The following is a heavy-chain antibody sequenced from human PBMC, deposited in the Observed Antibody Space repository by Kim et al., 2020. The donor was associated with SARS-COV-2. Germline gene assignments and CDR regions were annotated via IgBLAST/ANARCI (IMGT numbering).Heavy chain of an antibody. V-gene: IGHV1-69*01. J-gene: IGHJ3*02. Sequence: PIVGTANYAQKCEGRVTITADEDTSTAYMELSSLRSEDTAVYYCARAFDIWGQGTMVTVSS. CDR3: ARAFDI. CDR2: PIVGTA.